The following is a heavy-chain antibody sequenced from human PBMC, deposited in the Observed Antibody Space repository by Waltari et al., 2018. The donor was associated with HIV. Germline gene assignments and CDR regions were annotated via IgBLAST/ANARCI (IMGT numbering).Heavy chain of an antibody. CDR1: GFAVTRNH. J-gene: IGHJ6*02. CDR3: ARMHRYYGSDQSRYFYFGFDV. V-gene: IGHV3-53*01. Sequence: VQLVESGGDLHQPGGSLRLASVISGFAVTRNHQIWVRQAPGKGLEWVSVIYSNSNTYYVDSGKGRFTIFRDNSKNTVYLQMNSLRAEDTAVYYCARMHRYYGSDQSRYFYFGFDVWGQGTTVTVS. D-gene: IGHD3-10*01. CDR2: IYSNSNT.